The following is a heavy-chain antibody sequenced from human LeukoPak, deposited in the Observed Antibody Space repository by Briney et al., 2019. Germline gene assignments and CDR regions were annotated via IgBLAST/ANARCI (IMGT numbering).Heavy chain of an antibody. Sequence: PGGSLRLSCAASGFTFSSYGMHWVRQAPGKELEWVACIRFDGSEEYYADSVKGRCTISRDNAKNTLYLQMNSLRAEDTAVYYFARVPVGEKKAVAGSPTFDFWGQGTLVTVSS. D-gene: IGHD6-19*01. CDR1: GFTFSSYG. V-gene: IGHV3-30*02. J-gene: IGHJ4*02. CDR2: IRFDGSEE. CDR3: ARVPVGEKKAVAGSPTFDF.